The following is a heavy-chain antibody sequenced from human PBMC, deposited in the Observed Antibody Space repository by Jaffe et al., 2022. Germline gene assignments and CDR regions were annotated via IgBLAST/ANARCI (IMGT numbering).Heavy chain of an antibody. Sequence: QVQLQESGPGLVKPSETLSLTCAVSGYSISSGYYWGWIRQPPGKGLEWIGSIYHSGSTYYNPSLKSRVTISVDTSKNQFSLKLSSVTAADTAVYYCARDGSMVRGVIDYWGQGTLVTVSS. D-gene: IGHD3-10*01. V-gene: IGHV4-38-2*02. CDR3: ARDGSMVRGVIDY. CDR2: IYHSGST. CDR1: GYSISSGYY. J-gene: IGHJ4*02.